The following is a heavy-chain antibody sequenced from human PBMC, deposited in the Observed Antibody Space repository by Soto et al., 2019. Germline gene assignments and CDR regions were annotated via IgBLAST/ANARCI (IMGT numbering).Heavy chain of an antibody. D-gene: IGHD6-6*01. V-gene: IGHV4-59*01. CDR3: ARAPSSSSEGYYYYGMDV. J-gene: IGHJ6*02. Sequence: PSETLSLTCTVSGGSISSYYWSWIRQPPGKGLEWIGYIYYSGSTNYNPSLKSRVTISVDTSRNQFSLKLSSVTAADTAVYYCARAPSSSSEGYYYYGMDVWGQGTTVTVSS. CDR2: IYYSGST. CDR1: GGSISSYY.